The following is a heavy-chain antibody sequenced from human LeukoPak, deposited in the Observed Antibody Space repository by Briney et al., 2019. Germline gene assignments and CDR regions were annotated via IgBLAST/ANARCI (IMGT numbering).Heavy chain of an antibody. J-gene: IGHJ4*02. CDR3: ARHQAGSYYFDY. V-gene: IGHV1-69*04. Sequence: SVKVSCKASGGTFSSYAISWVRQAPGRGLEWMGRIIPILGIANYAQKFQGRVTITADKSTSTAYMELSSLRSEDTAVYYCARHQAGSYYFDYWGQGTLVTVSS. D-gene: IGHD6-19*01. CDR2: IIPILGIA. CDR1: GGTFSSYA.